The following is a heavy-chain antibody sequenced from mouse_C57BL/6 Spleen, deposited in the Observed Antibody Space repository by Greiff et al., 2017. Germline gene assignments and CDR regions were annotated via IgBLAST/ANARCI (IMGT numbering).Heavy chain of an antibody. CDR2: IYPGSGNT. Sequence: QVQLQQSGPELVKPGASVKISCKASGYSFTSYYIHWVKQRPGQGLEWIGWIYPGSGNTKYNEKFKGKATLTADTSSSTAYMQLSSLTSEDSAVYYCARSYYYGSSYVMDYWGQGTSVTVSS. CDR1: GYSFTSYY. CDR3: ARSYYYGSSYVMDY. V-gene: IGHV1-66*01. J-gene: IGHJ4*01. D-gene: IGHD1-1*01.